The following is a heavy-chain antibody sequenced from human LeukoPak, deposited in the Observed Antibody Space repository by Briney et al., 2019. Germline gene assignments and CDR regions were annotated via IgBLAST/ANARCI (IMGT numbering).Heavy chain of an antibody. V-gene: IGHV3-30*12. CDR2: ISYAGTTK. D-gene: IGHD5-18*01. J-gene: IGHJ2*01. CDR3: TRGQEGYYFDF. CDR1: GFRFSDYG. Sequence: PGGSLRLSCAASGFRFSDYGMHWIRQAPGKGLEWVAVISYAGTTKYFADSVRCRFTISRDNSRNTVNLQMNSLRAEDTALYFCTRGQEGYYFDFWGRGTRVIVSS.